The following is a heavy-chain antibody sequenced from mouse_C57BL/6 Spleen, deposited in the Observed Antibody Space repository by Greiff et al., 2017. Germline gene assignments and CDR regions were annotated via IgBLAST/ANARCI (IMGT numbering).Heavy chain of an antibody. CDR3: ARSGGNFYAMDY. J-gene: IGHJ4*01. CDR1: GYAFSSSW. D-gene: IGHD2-1*01. V-gene: IGHV1-82*01. Sequence: VKLMESGPELVKPGASVKISCKASGYAFSSSWMNWVKQRPGKGLEWIGRIYPGDGDTNYNGKFKGKATLTADKSSSTAYMQLSSLTSEDSAVYFCARSGGNFYAMDYWGQGTSVTVSS. CDR2: IYPGDGDT.